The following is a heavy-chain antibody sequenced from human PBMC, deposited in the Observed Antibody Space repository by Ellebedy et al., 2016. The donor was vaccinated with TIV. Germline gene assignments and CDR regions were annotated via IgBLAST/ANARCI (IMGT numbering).Heavy chain of an antibody. V-gene: IGHV3-21*01. CDR2: ISSSGSYL. CDR3: ATSRARVY. J-gene: IGHJ4*02. CDR1: GFTFSSYT. Sequence: GESLKISCAASGFTFSSYTINWVRQPQGKGLEWVSSISSSGSYLYYADSVKGRLTISRDNAKNSLYLQMNSLRVDDTAVYYCATSRARVYWGQGTLVTVSS.